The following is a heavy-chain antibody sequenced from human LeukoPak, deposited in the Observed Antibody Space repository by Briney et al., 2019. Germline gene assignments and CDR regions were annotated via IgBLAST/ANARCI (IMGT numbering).Heavy chain of an antibody. CDR1: GFTFSGSA. CDR3: TIIGYCSGGSCYS. V-gene: IGHV3-73*01. D-gene: IGHD2-15*01. Sequence: GGSLRLSCAASGFTFSGSAMHWVRQASGKGLEWVGRIRSKANSYATAYAASVKGRFTISRDDSKNTAYLQMNSLKTEDTAVYYCTIIGYCSGGSCYSWGQGTLVTVSS. J-gene: IGHJ4*02. CDR2: IRSKANSYAT.